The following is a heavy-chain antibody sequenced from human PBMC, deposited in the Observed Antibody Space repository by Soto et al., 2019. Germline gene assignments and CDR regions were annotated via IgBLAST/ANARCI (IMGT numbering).Heavy chain of an antibody. J-gene: IGHJ6*02. CDR1: GGPVSSATYY. Sequence: SETLSLTCTVSGGPVSSATYYWSWIRQTPGKGLEWLGYVYDSASTNYNPSLKSRVTISVDTSKNQFSLKLSSVTAADTAVYYCARGSTSVAGPQPHYYYGMDVWGQGTTVTVSS. CDR3: ARGSTSVAGPQPHYYYGMDV. D-gene: IGHD6-19*01. CDR2: VYDSAST. V-gene: IGHV4-61*01.